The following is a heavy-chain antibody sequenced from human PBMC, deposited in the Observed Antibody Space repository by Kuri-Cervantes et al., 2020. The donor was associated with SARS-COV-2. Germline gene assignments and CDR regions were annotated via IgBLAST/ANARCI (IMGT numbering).Heavy chain of an antibody. V-gene: IGHV3-33*08. J-gene: IGHJ6*02. D-gene: IGHD3-9*01. CDR2: IWPDGTNK. Sequence: GESLKISCAASGFTFSSYSMNWVRQAPGKGLEWVAVIWPDGTNKYYADSAKGRFTISRDNSKNTLYLQMNSLRAEDTAVYFCARALYGGRLDYSPTSGYYYEGMDVWGQGTMVTVSS. CDR1: GFTFSSYS. CDR3: ARALYGGRLDYSPTSGYYYEGMDV.